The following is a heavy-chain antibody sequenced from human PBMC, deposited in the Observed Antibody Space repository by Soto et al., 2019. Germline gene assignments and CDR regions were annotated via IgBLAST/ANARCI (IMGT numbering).Heavy chain of an antibody. CDR1: GFTVRSNY. D-gene: IGHD3-16*01. CDR2: IYSSGNT. V-gene: IGHV3-53*02. CDR3: ARVSSPFGY. Sequence: EVQLVETGGGLIQPGGSLRLSCAVSGFTVRSNYMSWVRQAPGKGLEWVSIIYSSGNTYYADSVKGRFTMSRDTSNNTVFLQMSSLRAEDTAVYHCARVSSPFGYWGQGTLVTVSS. J-gene: IGHJ4*02.